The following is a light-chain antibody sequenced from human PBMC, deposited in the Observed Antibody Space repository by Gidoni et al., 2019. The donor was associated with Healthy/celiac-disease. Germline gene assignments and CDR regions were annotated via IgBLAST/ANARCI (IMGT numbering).Light chain of an antibody. J-gene: IGLJ2*01. V-gene: IGLV2-8*01. Sequence: QSALTQPPSASVSPGQSVTISCTGTSSDVGGYNYVSWYQQHPGKAPQLMIYEVSKRPSGVPDRFSGSKSGNTASLTVSGLQAEDEADYYRSSYAGSNNVVFGGGTKLTVL. CDR1: SSDVGGYNY. CDR3: SSYAGSNNVV. CDR2: EVS.